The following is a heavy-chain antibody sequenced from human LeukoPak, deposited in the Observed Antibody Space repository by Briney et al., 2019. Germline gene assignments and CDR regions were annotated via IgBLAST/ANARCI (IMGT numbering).Heavy chain of an antibody. Sequence: GESLKISCKGSGYSFTSYWIGWVRQMPGKGLEWMEIIYPGDSDTRYSPSFQGQVTISADKSISTAYLQWSSLKASDTAMYYCARSLGLYDSSGFNWFDPWGQGTLVTVSS. CDR3: ARSLGLYDSSGFNWFDP. D-gene: IGHD3-22*01. CDR2: IYPGDSDT. CDR1: GYSFTSYW. J-gene: IGHJ5*02. V-gene: IGHV5-51*01.